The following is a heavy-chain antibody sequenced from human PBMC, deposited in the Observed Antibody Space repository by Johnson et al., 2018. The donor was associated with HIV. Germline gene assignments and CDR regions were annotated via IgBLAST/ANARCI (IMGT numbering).Heavy chain of an antibody. CDR3: ARGAIVVAAPGAFDI. J-gene: IGHJ3*02. V-gene: IGHV3-64*01. CDR2: ITSNGGST. Sequence: VQLVESGGGLVKPGGSLRLSCAASGFTFSSYAMHWVRQAPGKGLEYVSTITSNGGSTYYANSVKGRFTISRDNSKNTLYLQMGSLRAEDMAVYYCARGAIVVAAPGAFDIWGQGTMVTVSS. CDR1: GFTFSSYA. D-gene: IGHD2-15*01.